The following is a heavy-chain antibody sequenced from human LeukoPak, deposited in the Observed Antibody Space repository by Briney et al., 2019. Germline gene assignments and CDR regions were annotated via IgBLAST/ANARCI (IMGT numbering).Heavy chain of an antibody. Sequence: AASVKVSCKASGYTFTSYDINWVRQATGQGLEWMGWMNPNSGNTGYAQKFQDRVTITWNTSINTAYMELSSLRSEDTAVYYCARCCSGGTLSSAFDIWGQGTMVTVSS. CDR1: GYTFTSYD. D-gene: IGHD2-15*01. V-gene: IGHV1-8*03. J-gene: IGHJ3*02. CDR3: ARCCSGGTLSSAFDI. CDR2: MNPNSGNT.